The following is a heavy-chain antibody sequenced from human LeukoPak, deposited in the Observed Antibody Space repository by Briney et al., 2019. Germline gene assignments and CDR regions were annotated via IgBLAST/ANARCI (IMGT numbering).Heavy chain of an antibody. Sequence: SETLSLTCTVSGGSISSYYWSCIRQPPGKGLEWIGYIYYSGSTNYNPSLKSRVTISVDTSKNQFSLKLSSVTAADTAVYYCARQRRQLDYWGQGTLVTVSS. CDR2: IYYSGST. J-gene: IGHJ4*02. D-gene: IGHD5-18*01. V-gene: IGHV4-59*08. CDR3: ARQRRQLDY. CDR1: GGSISSYY.